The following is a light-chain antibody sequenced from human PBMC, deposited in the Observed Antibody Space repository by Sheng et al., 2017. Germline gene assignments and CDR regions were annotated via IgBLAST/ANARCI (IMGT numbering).Light chain of an antibody. CDR1: QDIGKY. Sequence: DIQMTQSPSSLSASVGDRVTITCQASQDIGKYLNWYQQKPGKAPQLLIYDASNLETGVPSKFSGSGSGTDFTFTISSLQPEDIATYYCQQGLTFGAGTKVEIK. J-gene: IGKJ4*01. V-gene: IGKV1-33*01. CDR2: DAS. CDR3: QQGLT.